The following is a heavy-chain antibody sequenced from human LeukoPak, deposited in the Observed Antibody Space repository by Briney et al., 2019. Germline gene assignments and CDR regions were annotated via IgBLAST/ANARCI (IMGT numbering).Heavy chain of an antibody. CDR3: ARTSPTYYYMDV. J-gene: IGHJ6*03. D-gene: IGHD4-17*01. CDR1: GYTFTSYD. CDR2: MNPNSGNT. Sequence: ASVKVSCKASGYTFTSYDINWLRQATGQGLEWMGWMNPNSGNTGYAQKFQGRVTMTRNTSISTAYMELSSLRSEDTAVYYCARTSPTYYYMDVWGKGTTVTVSS. V-gene: IGHV1-8*01.